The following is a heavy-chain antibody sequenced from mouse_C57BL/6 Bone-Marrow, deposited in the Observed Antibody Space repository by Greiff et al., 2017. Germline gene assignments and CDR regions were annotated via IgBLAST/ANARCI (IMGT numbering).Heavy chain of an antibody. J-gene: IGHJ1*03. CDR2: NDSSDSYT. CDR3: ARDYYGSPWYFDV. Sequence: QVQLQQPGAELVMPGASVKLSCKASGYTFTSYWLHWVKQRSGQGLELIGENDSSDSYTNYNQKFKGKSTLIVDKSSSTAYMQLSSLTSEDSAVYYCARDYYGSPWYFDVWGTETTVTVSS. D-gene: IGHD1-1*01. V-gene: IGHV1-69*01. CDR1: GYTFTSYW.